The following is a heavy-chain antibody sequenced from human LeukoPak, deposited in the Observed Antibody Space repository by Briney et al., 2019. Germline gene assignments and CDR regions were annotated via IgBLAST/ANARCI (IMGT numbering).Heavy chain of an antibody. D-gene: IGHD6-13*01. CDR2: IYYSGST. V-gene: IGHV4-31*03. J-gene: IGHJ5*02. CDR1: GVSISSGGYY. CDR3: ARGERAAAAYNWFDP. Sequence: SQTLSPTCTVSGVSISSGGYYWSWIRQHPGKGLEWIGYIYYSGSTYYNPSLKSRVTISVDTSKNQFSLKLSSVTAADTAVYYCARGERAAAAYNWFDPWGQGTLVTVSS.